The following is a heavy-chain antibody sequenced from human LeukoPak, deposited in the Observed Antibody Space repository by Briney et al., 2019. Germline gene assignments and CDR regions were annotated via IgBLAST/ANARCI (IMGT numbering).Heavy chain of an antibody. D-gene: IGHD4-17*01. CDR3: ARSSAYGDSPTPDY. Sequence: ASVKVSCKASGYTFTSYGISWVRQAPGQGLEWMGWISAYNGNTNYAQKLQGRVTITTDTSTSTAYMELRSLRSDDTAVYYCARSSAYGDSPTPDYWGQGTLVTVSS. CDR2: ISAYNGNT. V-gene: IGHV1-18*01. CDR1: GYTFTSYG. J-gene: IGHJ4*02.